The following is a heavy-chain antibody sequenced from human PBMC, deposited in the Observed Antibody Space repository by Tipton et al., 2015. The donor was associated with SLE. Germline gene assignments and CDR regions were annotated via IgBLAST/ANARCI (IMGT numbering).Heavy chain of an antibody. CDR3: AGVSRDAFEI. D-gene: IGHD5/OR15-5a*01. CDR1: GGSISSINYF. CDR2: INHSGST. Sequence: TLSLTCTVSGGSISSINYFWGWIRQPPGEGLEWIGEINHSGSTNYNPSLKSRVTISVDTSKNQFSLKLSSVTAADTAVYYCAGVSRDAFEIWGQGTMVTVSS. J-gene: IGHJ3*02. V-gene: IGHV4-39*07.